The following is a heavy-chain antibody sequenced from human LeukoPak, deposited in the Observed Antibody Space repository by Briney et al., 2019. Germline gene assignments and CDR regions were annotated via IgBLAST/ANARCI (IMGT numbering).Heavy chain of an antibody. CDR2: ASYDGHNN. CDR3: AKGSALHSTFYYYYMDV. D-gene: IGHD2-2*01. V-gene: IGHV3-30*04. Sequence: GGSLRLSCAVSGFTFNNYAMHWVRQAPGKGLEWVAVASYDGHNNYYADSVKGRFTISRDNSKNTLYLQMNSLRAEDTAVYYCAKGSALHSTFYYYYMDVWGKGTTVTVSS. CDR1: GFTFNNYA. J-gene: IGHJ6*03.